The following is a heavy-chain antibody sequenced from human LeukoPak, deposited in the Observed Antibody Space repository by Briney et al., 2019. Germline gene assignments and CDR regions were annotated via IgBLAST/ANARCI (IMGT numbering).Heavy chain of an antibody. V-gene: IGHV1-2*02. D-gene: IGHD2-2*01. Sequence: ASVKVSCKASGYTFTGYYMHWVRQAPGQGFEGMGWINPNSGGTNYAQKFQGRVTMSRDTSISTAYMELSRLRSDDTAVYYCASPPEYCSSTSCYLDFDYWGQGTLVTVSS. CDR3: ASPPEYCSSTSCYLDFDY. CDR1: GYTFTGYY. CDR2: INPNSGGT. J-gene: IGHJ4*02.